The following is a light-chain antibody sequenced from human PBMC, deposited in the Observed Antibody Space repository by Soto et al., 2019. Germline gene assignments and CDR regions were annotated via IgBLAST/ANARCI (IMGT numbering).Light chain of an antibody. CDR1: LIVLYSSNNKNY. J-gene: IGKJ1*01. V-gene: IGKV4-1*01. CDR2: WAS. CDR3: QQYYSTPKWT. Sequence: DTVMTQSPDSLAVSPRQRATINFKPSLIVLYSSNNKNYLAWYQQKPGQPPTLLIYWASTRESGVPDRFSGRGSGTDFTLTISSLQAEDVAVYYCQQYYSTPKWTFGQGTKLDIK.